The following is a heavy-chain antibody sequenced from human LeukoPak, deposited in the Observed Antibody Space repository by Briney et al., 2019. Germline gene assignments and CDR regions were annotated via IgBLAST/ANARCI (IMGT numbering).Heavy chain of an antibody. D-gene: IGHD6-6*01. Sequence: SETLSLTCAVYGGSFSSYYWSWIRQPPGKGLEWIGYIYYSGSTNYNPSLKSRVTISVDTSKNQFSLKLSSVTAADTAVYYCARQSSIAARYYYYGMDVWGQGTTVTVSS. CDR2: IYYSGST. J-gene: IGHJ6*02. CDR3: ARQSSIAARYYYYGMDV. CDR1: GGSFSSYY. V-gene: IGHV4-59*08.